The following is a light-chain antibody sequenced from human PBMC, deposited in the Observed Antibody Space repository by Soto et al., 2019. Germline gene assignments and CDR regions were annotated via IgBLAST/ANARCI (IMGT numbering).Light chain of an antibody. CDR3: QSYDSSLSGYV. Sequence: VLTQPPSVSGAPGQRVTISCTGSSSNIGAGYDVHWYQQLPGTAPKLLIYANTNRPSGVPDRFSGSKSGTSASLAITGLQAEDEADYYCQSYDSSLSGYVFGTGTKLTVL. CDR1: SSNIGAGYD. CDR2: ANT. J-gene: IGLJ1*01. V-gene: IGLV1-40*01.